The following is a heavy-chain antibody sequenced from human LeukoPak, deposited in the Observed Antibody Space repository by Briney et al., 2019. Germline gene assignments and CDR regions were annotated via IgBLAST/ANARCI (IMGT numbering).Heavy chain of an antibody. CDR3: ARGPSTTHYYYMDV. J-gene: IGHJ6*03. CDR1: GYTFTSYD. D-gene: IGHD2/OR15-2a*01. Sequence: ASVKVSCKASGYTFTSYDINWVRQATGQGLEWMGWMNPNSGNTGYAQKFQGRVTITRNTSISTAYMELSSLRSEDTAVYYCARGPSTTHYYYMDVWGKGTTVTVSS. CDR2: MNPNSGNT. V-gene: IGHV1-8*03.